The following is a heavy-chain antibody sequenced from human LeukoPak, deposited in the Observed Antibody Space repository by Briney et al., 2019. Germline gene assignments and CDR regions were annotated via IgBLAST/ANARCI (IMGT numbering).Heavy chain of an antibody. CDR3: ARLGAAGSFDY. J-gene: IGHJ4*02. D-gene: IGHD6-13*01. CDR2: ISAYNGNT. V-gene: IGHV1-18*01. Sequence: EASVTVSCTASGYTFTSYGISWVRQAPGQGLEWMGWISAYNGNTNYAQKLQGRVTMTTDTSTGTAYMELRSLRSDDTAVYYCARLGAAGSFDYWGQGTLVTVSS. CDR1: GYTFTSYG.